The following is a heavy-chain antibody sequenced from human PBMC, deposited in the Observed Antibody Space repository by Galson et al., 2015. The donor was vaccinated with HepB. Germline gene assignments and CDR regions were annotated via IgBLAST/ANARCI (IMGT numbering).Heavy chain of an antibody. D-gene: IGHD6-13*01. CDR3: AKDRGSSSWSLDY. J-gene: IGHJ4*02. Sequence: SLRLSCAASGFTFSSYGMHWVRQAPGKGLEWVAVISYDGSNKYYADSVKGRVTISRDNSKNTLYLQMNSLRAEDTAVYYCAKDRGSSSWSLDYWGQGTLVTVSS. V-gene: IGHV3-30*18. CDR2: ISYDGSNK. CDR1: GFTFSSYG.